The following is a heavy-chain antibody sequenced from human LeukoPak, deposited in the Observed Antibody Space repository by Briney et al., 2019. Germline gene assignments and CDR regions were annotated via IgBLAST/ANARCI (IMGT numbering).Heavy chain of an antibody. J-gene: IGHJ6*04. V-gene: IGHV4-31*03. CDR1: GGSISSGGYY. CDR2: IYYSGST. CDR3: ARGTAGYSSSWYTFGLLYYCYGMDV. Sequence: SETLSLTCTVSGGSISSGGYYWSWIRQHPGKGLEWIGYIYYSGSTYYDPSLKSRVTISVDTSKNQFSLKLSSVTAADAAVYYCARGTAGYSSSWYTFGLLYYCYGMDVWGKGTTVTVSS. D-gene: IGHD6-13*01.